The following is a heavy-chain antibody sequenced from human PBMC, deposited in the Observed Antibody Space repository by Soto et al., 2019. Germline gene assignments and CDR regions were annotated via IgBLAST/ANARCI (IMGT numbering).Heavy chain of an antibody. D-gene: IGHD3-10*01. V-gene: IGHV1-3*01. J-gene: IGHJ6*03. CDR3: ARLGGSGSYYTNYYYYYMDV. Sequence: ASVKVSCKASGYAFTSYAMHWVRQAPGQRLEWMGWINAGNGNTKYSQKFQGRVTITRDTSASTAYMELSSLRAEDTAVYYCARLGGSGSYYTNYYYYYMDVWGKGTTVTVSS. CDR2: INAGNGNT. CDR1: GYAFTSYA.